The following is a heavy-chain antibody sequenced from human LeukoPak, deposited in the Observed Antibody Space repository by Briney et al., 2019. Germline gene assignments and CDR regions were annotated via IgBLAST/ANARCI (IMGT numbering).Heavy chain of an antibody. Sequence: GGSLRLSCAASGFTFSSYDMHWVRHATGKGLEWVSAIGTAGDTYYPGSVKGRFTISRENAKNPLYLQMNSLRAGDTAVYYCARALAWAAFDIWGQGTMVTVSS. V-gene: IGHV3-13*01. CDR1: GFTFSSYD. CDR2: IGTAGDT. D-gene: IGHD7-27*01. J-gene: IGHJ3*02. CDR3: ARALAWAAFDI.